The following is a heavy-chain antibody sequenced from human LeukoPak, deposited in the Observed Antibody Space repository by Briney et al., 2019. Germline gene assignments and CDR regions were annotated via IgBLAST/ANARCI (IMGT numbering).Heavy chain of an antibody. V-gene: IGHV4-61*02. D-gene: IGHD1-26*01. CDR2: IYTSGST. CDR1: GGSISSGSYY. Sequence: SETLSLTCTVAGGSISSGSYYWSWIRQPAGKGLERIGRIYTSGSTNYNPSLKSRVTISVDTSKNQFSLKLSSVTAADTAVYYCARSRVGATPVVYFQHWGQGTLVTVSS. CDR3: ARSRVGATPVVYFQH. J-gene: IGHJ1*01.